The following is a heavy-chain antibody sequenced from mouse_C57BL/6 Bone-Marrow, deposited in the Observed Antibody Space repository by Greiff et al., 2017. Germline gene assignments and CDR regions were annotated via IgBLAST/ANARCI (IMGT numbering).Heavy chain of an antibody. D-gene: IGHD3-2*02. J-gene: IGHJ3*01. CDR2: IYPGDGDT. CDR3: ARGDSSGYRFAY. Sequence: QVQLKQSGPELVKPGASVKISCKASGYAFSSSWMNWVKQRPGKGLEWIGRIYPGDGDTNYNGKFKGKATLTADKSSSTAYMQLSSLTSEDSAVYFCARGDSSGYRFAYWGQGTLVTVSA. V-gene: IGHV1-82*01. CDR1: GYAFSSSW.